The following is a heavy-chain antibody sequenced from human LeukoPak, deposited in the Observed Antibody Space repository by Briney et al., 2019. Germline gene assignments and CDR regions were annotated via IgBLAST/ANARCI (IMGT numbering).Heavy chain of an antibody. J-gene: IGHJ4*02. Sequence: ASVKVSCKASGYTFTGYYMHWVRQAPGKGLEWMGGFDPEDGETIYAQKFQGRVTMTEDTSTDTAYMELSSLRSEDTAVYYCATESLYFSSGYYGYWGQGTLVTVSS. CDR2: FDPEDGET. V-gene: IGHV1-24*01. CDR1: GYTFTGYY. CDR3: ATESLYFSSGYYGY. D-gene: IGHD3-22*01.